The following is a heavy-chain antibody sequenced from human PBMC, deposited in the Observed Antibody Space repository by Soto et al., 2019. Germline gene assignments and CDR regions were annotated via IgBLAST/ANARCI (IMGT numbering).Heavy chain of an antibody. CDR3: PTEDAKYSGAWKDWLDT. V-gene: IGHV3-21*01. CDR1: VFSFIGYS. J-gene: IGHJ5*02. D-gene: IGHD6-19*01. CDR2: IDSGGRSI. Sequence: WWSXRLSCSSSVFSFIGYSINLFRHAPGKGPEFVSSIDSGGRSIYYADSVNGRSTISRDNAQRSLYLQMKSLRVEEAAVYYCPTEDAKYSGAWKDWLDTWGQGPLVNV.